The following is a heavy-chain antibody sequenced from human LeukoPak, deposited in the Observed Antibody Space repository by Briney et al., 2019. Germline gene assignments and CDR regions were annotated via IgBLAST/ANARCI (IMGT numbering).Heavy chain of an antibody. CDR1: GFPFISYT. Sequence: LGGSLRLSCVASGFPFISYTMHWVRQAPGKGLEWVAVMSYDGSHKFHADSVKGRFTISRDNSKNTVYLQVNSLRAEDTAIYYCARDVGGYAFDYWGQGTLVTVSS. CDR3: ARDVGGYAFDY. J-gene: IGHJ4*02. V-gene: IGHV3-30*04. D-gene: IGHD5-12*01. CDR2: MSYDGSHK.